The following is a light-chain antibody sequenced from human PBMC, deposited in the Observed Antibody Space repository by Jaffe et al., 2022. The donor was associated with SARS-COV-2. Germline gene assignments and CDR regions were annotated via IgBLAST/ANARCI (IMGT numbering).Light chain of an antibody. CDR1: SSNIGAFYD. CDR2: GDN. V-gene: IGLV1-40*01. J-gene: IGLJ1*01. CDR3: QSYDSSLSGYV. Sequence: QSVLTQSPSVSGAPGQRVTISCTGSSSNIGAFYDVHWYQQIPGTAPKLLIYGDNNRPSGVPDRFSGSKSGTSASLAISGLQAEDEGDYYCQSYDSSLSGYVFGTGTRVSVL.